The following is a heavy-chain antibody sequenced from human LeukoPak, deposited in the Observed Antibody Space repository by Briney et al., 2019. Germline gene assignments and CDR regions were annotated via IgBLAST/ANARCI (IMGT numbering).Heavy chain of an antibody. V-gene: IGHV3-30-3*01. CDR3: PTLDGEVHDY. CDR2: ISYDGSNK. D-gene: IGHD3-10*01. J-gene: IGHJ4*02. Sequence: GGSLRLSCAASGFTFSSYAMHWVRQAPGKGLEWVAVISYDGSNKYYADSVKGRFTISRDNSKNTLYLQMNSLRAEDTAVYYCPTLDGEVHDYWGQGTLVTVSP. CDR1: GFTFSSYA.